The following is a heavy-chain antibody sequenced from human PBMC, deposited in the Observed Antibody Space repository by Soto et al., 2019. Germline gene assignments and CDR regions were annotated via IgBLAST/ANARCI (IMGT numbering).Heavy chain of an antibody. CDR1: GGSISSYY. V-gene: IGHV4-59*08. CDR3: ARRDGSSSQKSRWYFDL. D-gene: IGHD6-6*01. Sequence: SETLSLTCTVSGGSISSYYWSWIRQPPGKGLEWIGYIYYSGSTNYNPSLKSRVTISVDTSKNQFSLKLSSVTAADTAVYYCARRDGSSSQKSRWYFDLWGRGTLVTVSS. J-gene: IGHJ2*01. CDR2: IYYSGST.